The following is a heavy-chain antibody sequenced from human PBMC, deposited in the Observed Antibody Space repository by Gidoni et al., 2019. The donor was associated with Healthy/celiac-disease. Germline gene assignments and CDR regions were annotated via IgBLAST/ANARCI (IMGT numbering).Heavy chain of an antibody. CDR1: GFTFSDYY. Sequence: QVQLVESGGGLVKPGGSLRLSCAASGFTFSDYYMSWIRQAPGKGLEWVSYISRSGSTIYYADSVKGRFTISRDNAKNSLYLQMNSLRAEDTAVYYCARETSSYDFWSGYYTLPYYFDYWGQGTLVTVSS. V-gene: IGHV3-11*01. CDR3: ARETSSYDFWSGYYTLPYYFDY. J-gene: IGHJ4*02. D-gene: IGHD3-3*01. CDR2: ISRSGSTI.